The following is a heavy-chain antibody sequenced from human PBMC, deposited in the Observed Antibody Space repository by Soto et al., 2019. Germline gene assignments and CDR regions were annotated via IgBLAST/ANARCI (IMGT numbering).Heavy chain of an antibody. CDR1: GYTLTRYY. V-gene: IGHV1-46*01. CDR2: INPSGSGT. CDR3: ARGLIVGATDFDY. D-gene: IGHD1-26*01. J-gene: IGHJ4*02. Sequence: QVQLVQSGAEVKKPGASVKVSCKASGYTLTRYYIHWVRQAPGQGLEWMGIINPSGSGTSYAQKFQGRVTMTRDTSTSTVYMELSSLRSEDTAVYYCARGLIVGATDFDYWGQGTLVTVSS.